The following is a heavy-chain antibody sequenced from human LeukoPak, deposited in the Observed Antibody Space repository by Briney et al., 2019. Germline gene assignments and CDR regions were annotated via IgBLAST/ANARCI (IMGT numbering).Heavy chain of an antibody. Sequence: SETLSLTCTVSGGSISSYYWSWIRQPPGKGLEWIGYIYYSGSTNYNPSLKSRVTISVDTSKNQFSLKLSSVTAADTAVYYCARGWNTMIVAPSLFDPWGQGTLVTVSS. V-gene: IGHV4-59*01. J-gene: IGHJ5*02. CDR3: ARGWNTMIVAPSLFDP. CDR2: IYYSGST. CDR1: GGSISSYY. D-gene: IGHD3-22*01.